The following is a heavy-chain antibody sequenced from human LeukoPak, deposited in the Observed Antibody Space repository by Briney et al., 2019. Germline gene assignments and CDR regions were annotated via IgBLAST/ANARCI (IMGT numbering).Heavy chain of an antibody. CDR1: GDSVSSINGA. J-gene: IGHJ4*02. D-gene: IGHD6-19*01. Sequence: SQTLSLTCAISGDSVSSINGAWNWIRQSPSGGLEWLGRTYYRSKWYYDYAVSLQGRITISPDTSRNQFSLQLTSVTPEDTAVYFCARDVGNTGWYTFDYWGQGTLVTVSS. V-gene: IGHV6-1*01. CDR3: ARDVGNTGWYTFDY. CDR2: TYYRSKWYY.